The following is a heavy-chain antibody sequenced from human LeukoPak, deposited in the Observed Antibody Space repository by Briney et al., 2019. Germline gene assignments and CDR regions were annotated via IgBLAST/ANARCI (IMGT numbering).Heavy chain of an antibody. Sequence: ASVKVSCKASGYTFADSYMHWVRQAPGQGLEWMGWVNRNSGGTNYAQDFQGRVTMTRDTSLNTVYMELSRLRSEDTAVYYCARGPGSAFDFWGQGTMVTVSS. CDR3: ARGPGSAFDF. CDR1: GYTFADSY. V-gene: IGHV1-2*02. D-gene: IGHD3-10*01. J-gene: IGHJ3*01. CDR2: VNRNSGGT.